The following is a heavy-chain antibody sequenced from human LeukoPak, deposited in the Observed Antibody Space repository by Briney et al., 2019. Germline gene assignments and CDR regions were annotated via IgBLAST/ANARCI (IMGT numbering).Heavy chain of an antibody. V-gene: IGHV1-46*01. CDR1: GDTFTSYY. CDR2: INPSGTST. Sequence: ASVKVSCKASGDTFTSYYMHWVRQAPGQGLECMEIINPSGTSTSYAQKFQGRVTMTRDMSTSTVYMELSSLRSEDTAVYYCARGRHYYDSSDYYYEGDAFDIWGQGTMVTVSS. J-gene: IGHJ3*02. CDR3: ARGRHYYDSSDYYYEGDAFDI. D-gene: IGHD3-22*01.